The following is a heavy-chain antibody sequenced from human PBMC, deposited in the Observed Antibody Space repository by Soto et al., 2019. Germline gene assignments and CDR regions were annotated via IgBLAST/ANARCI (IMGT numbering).Heavy chain of an antibody. V-gene: IGHV1-18*01. D-gene: IGHD1-26*01. CDR1: GYTFRNYG. J-gene: IGHJ4*02. CDR3: ARDRQWEPLLY. Sequence: QVQLVQSGSEVKKPGASVRVTCKDSGYTFRNYGISWVREAPGQGLECMGWVSAYNRNSNYAQKFEDRAIMTADTATSTAYLELRGLRSDDTAIYYCARDRQWEPLLYWGQGTLVTVSS. CDR2: VSAYNRNS.